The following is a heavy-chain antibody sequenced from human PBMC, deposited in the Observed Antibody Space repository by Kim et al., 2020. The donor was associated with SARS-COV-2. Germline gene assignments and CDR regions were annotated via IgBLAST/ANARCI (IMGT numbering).Heavy chain of an antibody. Sequence: STTYNPSVKSRVTISVDKSKNQFSLELGSVTAADTAVYYCAVSVDYLDYWGHGTLGTVSS. CDR2: ST. V-gene: IGHV4-4*02. J-gene: IGHJ4*01. CDR3: AVSVDYLDY. D-gene: IGHD5-12*01.